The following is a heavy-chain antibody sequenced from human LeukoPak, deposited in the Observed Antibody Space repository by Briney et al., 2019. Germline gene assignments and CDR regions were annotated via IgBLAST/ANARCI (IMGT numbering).Heavy chain of an antibody. CDR1: GGPITSSSYY. D-gene: IGHD2-15*01. Sequence: SETLSLTCTVSGGPITSSSYYWVWIRQPPGKGLEWIGSIFHSGSTNYNPSLKSRVTMSVDTSKNQFSLKLSSVTAADTAVYYCARDRSAYKRWFYYYMDVWGKGTTVTVSS. V-gene: IGHV4-39*07. J-gene: IGHJ6*03. CDR2: IFHSGST. CDR3: ARDRSAYKRWFYYYMDV.